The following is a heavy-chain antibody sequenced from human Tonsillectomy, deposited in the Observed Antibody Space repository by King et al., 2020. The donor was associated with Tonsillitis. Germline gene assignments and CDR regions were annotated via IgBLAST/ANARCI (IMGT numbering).Heavy chain of an antibody. D-gene: IGHD3-10*01. V-gene: IGHV3-30-3*01. CDR1: GFTFSSYA. CDR3: ARDYYGSGSYLVSLDY. Sequence: VQLVESGGGVVQPGRSLRLSCAASGFTFSSYAMHWVRQAPGKGLEWVAVISYDGSNKYYGDSVKGRFTISRDNSKNTRYLQMNSLRAEDTAVYYCARDYYGSGSYLVSLDYWGQGTLVTVSS. CDR2: ISYDGSNK. J-gene: IGHJ4*02.